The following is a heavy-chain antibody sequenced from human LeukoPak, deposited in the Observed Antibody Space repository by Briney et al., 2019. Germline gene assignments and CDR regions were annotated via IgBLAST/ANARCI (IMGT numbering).Heavy chain of an antibody. CDR1: GGSISSSSYY. CDR2: SYYSGST. Sequence: SETLSLTCTVSGGSISSSSYYWGWIRQPPGKGLEWIGSSYYSGSTYYNPSLTSRVTISVDTSKNQFSLKLSSVTAADTAVYYCARERSITIFGVVLNWFDPWGQGTLVTVSS. V-gene: IGHV4-39*07. J-gene: IGHJ5*02. D-gene: IGHD3-3*01. CDR3: ARERSITIFGVVLNWFDP.